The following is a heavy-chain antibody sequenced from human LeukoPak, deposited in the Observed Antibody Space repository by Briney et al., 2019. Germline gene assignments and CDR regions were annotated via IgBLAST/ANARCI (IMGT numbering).Heavy chain of an antibody. Sequence: ASVKVSCKASGYTFTSYGISWVRQAPGQGLEWMGWISAYNGNTNYAQHLQGRVTMTTDTSTSTANMELRSLTSDDTALYFCARASVDRSGYYYYFDYWGQGTLVTVSS. D-gene: IGHD3-22*01. CDR2: ISAYNGNT. CDR3: ARASVDRSGYYYYFDY. J-gene: IGHJ4*02. V-gene: IGHV1-18*01. CDR1: GYTFTSYG.